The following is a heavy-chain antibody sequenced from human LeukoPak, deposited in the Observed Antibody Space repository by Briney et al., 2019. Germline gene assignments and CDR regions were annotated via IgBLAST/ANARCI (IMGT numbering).Heavy chain of an antibody. V-gene: IGHV3-74*01. D-gene: IGHD4-17*01. Sequence: GGSLRLSCAASGFTFSTYWMHWVRQAPGKGLVWVSRFNSDGITTSYADSVKGRFPISRDNAKNTLYLQMNSLRAEDTAVYYCVRDSGDGDYEPLDSWGQGTLVTVSS. J-gene: IGHJ4*02. CDR3: VRDSGDGDYEPLDS. CDR1: GFTFSTYW. CDR2: FNSDGITT.